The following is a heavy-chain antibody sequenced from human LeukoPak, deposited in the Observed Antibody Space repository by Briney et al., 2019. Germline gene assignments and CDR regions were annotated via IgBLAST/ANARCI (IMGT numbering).Heavy chain of an antibody. CDR3: ARYSSIVGAIDY. V-gene: IGHV4-61*02. CDR2: IYTSGST. J-gene: IGHJ4*02. CDR1: GGSISSGSYY. D-gene: IGHD1-26*01. Sequence: SQTLSLTCTVSGGSISSGSYYWSWIRQPAGKGLEWIGRIYTSGSTNYNPSLKSRVTISVDTSKNQFSLKLSSVTAADTAVYYCARYSSIVGAIDYWGQGTLVTVSS.